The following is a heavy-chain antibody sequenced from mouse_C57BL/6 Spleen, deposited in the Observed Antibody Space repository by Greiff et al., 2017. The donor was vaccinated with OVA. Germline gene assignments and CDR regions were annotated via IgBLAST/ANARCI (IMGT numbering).Heavy chain of an antibody. CDR3: ARVVTTGYYYAMDY. CDR2: IDPSDSYT. Sequence: QVQLQQPGAELVKPGASVKLSCKASGYTFTSYWMQWVKQRPGQGLEWIGEIDPSDSYTNYNQKFKGKATLTVDTSSSTAYMQLSSLTSEDSAVYYCARVVTTGYYYAMDYWGQGTSVTVSS. J-gene: IGHJ4*01. CDR1: GYTFTSYW. D-gene: IGHD2-2*01. V-gene: IGHV1-50*01.